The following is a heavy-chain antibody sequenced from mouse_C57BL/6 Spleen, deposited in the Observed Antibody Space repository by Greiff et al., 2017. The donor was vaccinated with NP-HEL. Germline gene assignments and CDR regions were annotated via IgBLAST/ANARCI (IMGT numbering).Heavy chain of an antibody. Sequence: QVQLQQSGPELVKPGASVKLSCKASGFAFSSSWMNWVRQRPGKGLEWIGRIYPGDGDTNYNGKFKGKATLTADKSSSTAYMQLSSLTSEDSAVYLCARATVGYWYFDVWGTGTTVTVSS. V-gene: IGHV1-82*01. J-gene: IGHJ1*03. CDR2: IYPGDGDT. CDR1: GFAFSSSW. D-gene: IGHD1-1*01. CDR3: ARATVGYWYFDV.